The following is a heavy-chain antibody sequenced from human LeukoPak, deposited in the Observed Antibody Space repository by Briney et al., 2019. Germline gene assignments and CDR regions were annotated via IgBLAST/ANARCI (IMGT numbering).Heavy chain of an antibody. Sequence: ASVKVSCKASGYTFTSYYMHWVRQAPGQGLEWMGIINPSGGSTSYAQKFQGRVTMTRDTSTSTVYMELSSLRSEDTAVYYRARDRVALGYYYYGMDVWGQGTTVTVSS. CDR3: ARDRVALGYYYYGMDV. CDR1: GYTFTSYY. V-gene: IGHV1-46*01. CDR2: INPSGGST. D-gene: IGHD2-21*01. J-gene: IGHJ6*02.